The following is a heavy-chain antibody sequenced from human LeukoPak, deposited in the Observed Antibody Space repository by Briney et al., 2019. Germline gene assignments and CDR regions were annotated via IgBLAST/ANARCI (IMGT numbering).Heavy chain of an antibody. V-gene: IGHV3-30*19. CDR2: IWADGSNK. J-gene: IGHJ4*02. Sequence: GGSLRLSCEPSGFTFFKYGMHWVRQAPGKGLEWVAVIWADGSNKIYADSVKGRFTISRDNAKNSVYLQMNNLRAEDTAVYYCAREDYWGQGTLVTVSS. CDR1: GFTFFKYG. CDR3: AREDY.